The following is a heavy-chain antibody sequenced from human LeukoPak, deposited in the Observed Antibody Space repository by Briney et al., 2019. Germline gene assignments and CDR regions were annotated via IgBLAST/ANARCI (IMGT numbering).Heavy chain of an antibody. D-gene: IGHD3-22*01. J-gene: IGHJ4*02. CDR2: ISDSGGRT. Sequence: GGSLRLSCAVSGITLSNYGMSWVRQAPGKGLEWVAGISDSGGRTNYADSVKGRFTISRDNPKNTLYLQMNSLRTEDTAVYFCAKRGVVIRVILVGFHKEAYYFDSWGQGALVTVSS. V-gene: IGHV3-23*01. CDR1: GITLSNYG. CDR3: AKRGVVIRVILVGFHKEAYYFDS.